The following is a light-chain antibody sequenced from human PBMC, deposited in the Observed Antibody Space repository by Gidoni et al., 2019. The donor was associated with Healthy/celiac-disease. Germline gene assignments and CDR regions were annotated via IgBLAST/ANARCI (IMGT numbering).Light chain of an antibody. V-gene: IGLV2-14*01. CDR3: SSYTSSSTWV. J-gene: IGLJ2*01. CDR1: LCDVGGYNY. CDR2: EVS. Sequence: HSALTQPASVSGSPVQSITISCTGTLCDVGGYNYVSWYQQHPGKAPKLMIYEVSNRPSGVSNRFSGSKSGNTASLTISGLQAEDEADYYCSSYTSSSTWVFGGGTKLTVL.